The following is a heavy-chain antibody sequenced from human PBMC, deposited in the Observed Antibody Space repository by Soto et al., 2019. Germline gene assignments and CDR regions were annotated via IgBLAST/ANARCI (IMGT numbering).Heavy chain of an antibody. CDR3: ARGYTSYYVGNWFDP. D-gene: IGHD3-9*01. CDR1: GDSISSLNYY. J-gene: IGHJ5*02. CDR2: IYYSGST. V-gene: IGHV4-31*03. Sequence: QVQLQESGPGLVKPSQTLSLTCTVSGDSISSLNYYWSWIRQHPEKGLELIGYIYYSGSTHYNPSLKSRVTISGDTSKNQVSLELSSVTAADTAMYYCARGYTSYYVGNWFDPWGQGTLVTVSS.